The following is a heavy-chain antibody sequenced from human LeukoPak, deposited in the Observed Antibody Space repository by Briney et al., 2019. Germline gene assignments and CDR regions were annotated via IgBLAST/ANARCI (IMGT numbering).Heavy chain of an antibody. CDR1: GSTFSNAW. Sequence: GGSLRLSCAASGSTFSNAWMSWVRQAPGKGLEWVGRIKSKTDGGTTDYAAPVKGRFTISRDDSKNTLYLQMNSLKTEDTAVYYCTTTAGYSYTRSAFDIWGQGTMVTVSS. V-gene: IGHV3-15*01. J-gene: IGHJ3*02. D-gene: IGHD3-10*01. CDR3: TTTAGYSYTRSAFDI. CDR2: IKSKTDGGTT.